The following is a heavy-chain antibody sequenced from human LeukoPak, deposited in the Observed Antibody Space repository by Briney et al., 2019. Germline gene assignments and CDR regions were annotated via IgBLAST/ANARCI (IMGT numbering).Heavy chain of an antibody. V-gene: IGHV1-18*01. J-gene: IGHJ4*02. Sequence: ASVKVSCKASGYTFTSYGITWVRQAPGQGLEWMGWISAYNGNTNYAQKLQGRVTMTTDTSTSTAYMELRSLRSDDTAVYYCARDGYFYDSSGYPSADYWGQGTLVTVSS. D-gene: IGHD3-22*01. CDR2: ISAYNGNT. CDR3: ARDGYFYDSSGYPSADY. CDR1: GYTFTSYG.